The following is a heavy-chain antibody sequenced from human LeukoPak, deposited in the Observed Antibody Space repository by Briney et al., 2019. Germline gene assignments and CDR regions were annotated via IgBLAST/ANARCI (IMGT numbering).Heavy chain of an antibody. J-gene: IGHJ3*02. CDR1: GYTLTELS. V-gene: IGHV1-24*01. Sequence: GASVKVSCKVSGYTLTELSMHWVRQAPGKGLEWMGGFDPEDGETIYAQKFQGRVTMTEDTSTDTAYMELSSLRSEDTAVYYCATDRRELLKEGVRVAFDIWGQGTMVTVSS. D-gene: IGHD1-26*01. CDR2: FDPEDGET. CDR3: ATDRRELLKEGVRVAFDI.